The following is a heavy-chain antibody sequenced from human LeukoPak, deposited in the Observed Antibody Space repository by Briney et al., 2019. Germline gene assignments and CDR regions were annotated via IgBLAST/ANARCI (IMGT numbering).Heavy chain of an antibody. Sequence: GGSLRLSCAASGFTISNYWMSWVRQAPGKGLEWVANIKQDGSDKYYVGSVKGRFTISRDNAKNSLYLQMNSLRAEDTAVYHCARDAAPKECSGGSCHFSVWGQGTLVTVSS. CDR2: IKQDGSDK. CDR3: ARDAAPKECSGGSCHFSV. V-gene: IGHV3-7*01. CDR1: GFTISNYW. J-gene: IGHJ4*02. D-gene: IGHD2-15*01.